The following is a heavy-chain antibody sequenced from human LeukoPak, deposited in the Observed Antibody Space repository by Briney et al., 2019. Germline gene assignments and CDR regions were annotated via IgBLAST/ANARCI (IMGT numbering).Heavy chain of an antibody. Sequence: GGSLRLSCAASGFTFSSSWMHWVGQAPGKGLEWVANINQDVSEKYYVDSVKGRFTISRDNARSSLYLQMNSLRAEDTAVYYCVRGAGFITDYWGQGTLVTVSS. CDR2: INQDVSEK. CDR3: VRGAGFITDY. V-gene: IGHV3-7*01. D-gene: IGHD3-9*01. J-gene: IGHJ4*02. CDR1: GFTFSSSW.